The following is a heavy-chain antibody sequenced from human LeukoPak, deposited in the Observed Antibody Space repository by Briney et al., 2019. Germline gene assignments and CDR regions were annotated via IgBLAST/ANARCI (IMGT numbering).Heavy chain of an antibody. V-gene: IGHV3-48*01. CDR3: ARDELRGGPRGDAFDI. J-gene: IGHJ3*02. CDR2: ISASSTTI. Sequence: GGSLRLSCAPSGFTFSIYSMNWVRHAPGKGLEWVSYISASSTTIYYIDSVKGRLTISRDNAKSSLYLQMHRLRAEDTAVYYGARDELRGGPRGDAFDIWGQGTMVIVS. CDR1: GFTFSIYS. D-gene: IGHD3-10*01.